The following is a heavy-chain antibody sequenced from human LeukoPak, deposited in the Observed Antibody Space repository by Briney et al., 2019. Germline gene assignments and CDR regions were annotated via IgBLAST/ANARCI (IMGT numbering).Heavy chain of an antibody. CDR2: VFRTGTA. CDR1: GASISRSTYY. J-gene: IGHJ4*02. Sequence: SQTLPLTCSVSGASISRSTYYWGWIRQPPGKGLEWIGSVFRTGTAYYNPSLKSRVTISVDTSKNQFSLKLSSVTAADTAVYYCARGCSSTSCYFGYWGQGTLVTVSS. V-gene: IGHV4-39*07. D-gene: IGHD2-2*01. CDR3: ARGCSSTSCYFGY.